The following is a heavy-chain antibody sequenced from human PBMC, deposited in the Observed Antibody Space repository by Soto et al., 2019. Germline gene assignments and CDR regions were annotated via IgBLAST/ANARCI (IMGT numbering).Heavy chain of an antibody. CDR3: ARSGYSGYETDFDY. CDR2: INPNSGGT. V-gene: IGHV1-2*04. Sequence: ASVKVSCKASGYTFTGYYMHWVRQAPGQGLEWMGWINPNSGGTNYAQKFQGWVTMTRDTSISTAYMELSRLRSDDTAVYYCARSGYSGYETDFDYWGQGTLVTVSS. J-gene: IGHJ4*02. D-gene: IGHD5-12*01. CDR1: GYTFTGYY.